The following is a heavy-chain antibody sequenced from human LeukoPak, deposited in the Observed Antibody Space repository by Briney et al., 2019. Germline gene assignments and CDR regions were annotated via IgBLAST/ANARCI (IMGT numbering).Heavy chain of an antibody. V-gene: IGHV3-64D*06. CDR2: ISSNGGST. CDR3: VKDSLGYCSGGSCYPPGIFDY. Sequence: GGSLRLSCSASGFTFSSYAMHWVRQAPGKGLEYVSAISSNGGSTYYADSVKGRFTISRDNSKNTLYLQMSSLRAEDTAVYYCVKDSLGYCSGGSCYPPGIFDYWGQGTLVTVSS. D-gene: IGHD2-15*01. J-gene: IGHJ4*02. CDR1: GFTFSSYA.